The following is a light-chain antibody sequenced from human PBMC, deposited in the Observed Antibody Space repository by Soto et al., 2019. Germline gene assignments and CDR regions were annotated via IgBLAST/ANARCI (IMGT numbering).Light chain of an antibody. CDR2: AAS. V-gene: IGKV1-39*01. CDR1: QSIRTY. Sequence: DIQMTQSPSSLSASVGDRVTITCRASQSIRTYLNWYQQKPGKAPKFLIYAASTLQSGVPSRFSGSGSGTDFTLTISSLQPVDFATYYCQQTYRNPRTFGQGTKVDIK. J-gene: IGKJ1*01. CDR3: QQTYRNPRT.